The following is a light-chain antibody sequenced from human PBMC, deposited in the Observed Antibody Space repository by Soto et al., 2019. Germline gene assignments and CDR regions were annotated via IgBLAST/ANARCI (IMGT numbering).Light chain of an antibody. Sequence: EIALTQSPGTLSLSPGERATLSCRASQTVTNMHLAWYQQKPGQAPRLLIHGASNRATGIPDRISGSGSGTEFTLTISRLDPEDFAMYDCQQYGASHAFGQGTRLEIK. CDR3: QQYGASHA. CDR1: QTVTNMH. V-gene: IGKV3-20*01. J-gene: IGKJ5*01. CDR2: GAS.